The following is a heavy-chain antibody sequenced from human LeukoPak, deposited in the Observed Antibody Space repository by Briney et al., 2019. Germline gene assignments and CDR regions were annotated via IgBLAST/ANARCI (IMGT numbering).Heavy chain of an antibody. V-gene: IGHV1-18*01. CDR2: ISAYNGNT. Sequence: ASVKVSCKASGYTFTSYGISWVRQAPGQGLEWMGWISAYNGNTNYAQKLQGGVTMTTDTSTSTAYMELRSLRSDDTAVYYCARDRGTIFGVVIVPYYFDYWGQGTLVTVSS. D-gene: IGHD3-3*01. J-gene: IGHJ4*02. CDR1: GYTFTSYG. CDR3: ARDRGTIFGVVIVPYYFDY.